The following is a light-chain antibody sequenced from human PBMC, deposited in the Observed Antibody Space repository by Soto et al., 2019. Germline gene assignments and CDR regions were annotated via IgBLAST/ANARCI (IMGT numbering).Light chain of an antibody. Sequence: DIQVTQSPATLSAYVGDRVTITCRASQSLDTWLAWYQQKQGKAPKLLVYEASTSQNGVPSRFSGSGSGTEFTLTISSLQPDDVVTYYCQQDSRYPYAFGQGTKREIK. V-gene: IGKV1-5*03. CDR2: EAS. CDR3: QQDSRYPYA. CDR1: QSLDTW. J-gene: IGKJ2*01.